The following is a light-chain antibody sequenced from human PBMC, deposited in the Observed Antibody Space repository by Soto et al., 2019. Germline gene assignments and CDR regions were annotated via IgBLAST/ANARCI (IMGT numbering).Light chain of an antibody. Sequence: DIQLTRSPSFLSASVGDRVTITCRASQGISSYLAWYQQKPGKAPKLLIYAASTLQSGVPSRFSGSGSGTEFTLTISSLQPEDFATYYCQQLNSYPLTFDGGTKVEIK. J-gene: IGKJ4*01. CDR1: QGISSY. CDR3: QQLNSYPLT. V-gene: IGKV1-9*01. CDR2: AAS.